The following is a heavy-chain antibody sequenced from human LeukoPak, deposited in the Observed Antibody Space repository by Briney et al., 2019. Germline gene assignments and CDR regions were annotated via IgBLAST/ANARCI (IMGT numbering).Heavy chain of an antibody. D-gene: IGHD1-14*01. V-gene: IGHV3-30*02. CDR1: GFTFINYD. Sequence: PGGSLRLSRAASGFTFINYDMHWVRQAPAKGLEWVALIENDGSSTYYADSVKGRFTVSRDNSKDTLYLLMNSLRPEDTALYYCAAGASYNPGDWGQGTLVTVSS. CDR2: IENDGSST. CDR3: AAGASYNPGD. J-gene: IGHJ4*02.